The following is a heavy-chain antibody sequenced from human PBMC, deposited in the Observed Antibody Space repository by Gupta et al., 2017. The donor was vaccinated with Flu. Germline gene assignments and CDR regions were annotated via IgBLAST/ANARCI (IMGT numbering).Heavy chain of an antibody. CDR3: ARWNLGYCTTTCRGDALDL. CDR2: IYYDGSQQ. D-gene: IGHD2-8*01. V-gene: IGHV3-30*19. J-gene: IGHJ3*01. CDR1: GFTFRSNG. Sequence: LAESGGGVVQPGSSLRLSCVGSGFTFRSNGMHWVRQGPGKGLEWLAIIYYDGSQQYYSDSVKGRFTISRDNSKNTVYLQMNSLRAEDTGVYFCARWNLGYCTTTCRGDALDLWGPGTMVTVSS.